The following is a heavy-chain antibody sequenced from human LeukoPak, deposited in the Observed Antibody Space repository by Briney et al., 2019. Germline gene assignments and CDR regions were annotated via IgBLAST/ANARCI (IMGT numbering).Heavy chain of an antibody. CDR3: AREYSTIDC. D-gene: IGHD5/OR15-5a*01. V-gene: IGHV3-74*01. Sequence: PGGSLRLSCAVSGFTFSHYWMHWVRQAPGKGLVWVSRINSDGSTTGYADSVKGRFTISRDNAKNTLYLQMNSLRAEDTAVYYCAREYSTIDCWGRGTLATVSS. CDR1: GFTFSHYW. J-gene: IGHJ4*02. CDR2: INSDGSTT.